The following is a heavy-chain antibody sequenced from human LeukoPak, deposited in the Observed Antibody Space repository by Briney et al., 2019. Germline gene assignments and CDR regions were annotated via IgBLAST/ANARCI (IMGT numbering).Heavy chain of an antibody. J-gene: IGHJ4*02. Sequence: ASVKVPCKASGYTFVNYGVTWVRQAPGQGLEWMGRINAYNGNTDCAQKFQGRVTLTKDTSTNTAYMELRSLRSDDTAVYFCARDRNFGYSYGPYFDYWGQGTLVTVSS. CDR1: GYTFVNYG. CDR2: INAYNGNT. CDR3: ARDRNFGYSYGPYFDY. D-gene: IGHD5-18*01. V-gene: IGHV1-18*01.